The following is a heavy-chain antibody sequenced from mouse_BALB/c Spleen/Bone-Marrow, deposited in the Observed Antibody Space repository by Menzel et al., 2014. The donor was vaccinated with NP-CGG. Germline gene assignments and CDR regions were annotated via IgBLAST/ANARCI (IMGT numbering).Heavy chain of an antibody. Sequence: VHLVESGAELVKPGASVKLSCKASGYTFTSYWMRWVKQRPGQGLEWIGEINPSNGRTNYNEKFKSKATLTVDKSSSTAYMQLSSLTSEDSAVHFCAGSELTGTTYWGQGTLVTVSP. V-gene: IGHV1S81*02. CDR2: INPSNGRT. J-gene: IGHJ3*01. D-gene: IGHD4-1*01. CDR3: AGSELTGTTY. CDR1: GYTFTSYW.